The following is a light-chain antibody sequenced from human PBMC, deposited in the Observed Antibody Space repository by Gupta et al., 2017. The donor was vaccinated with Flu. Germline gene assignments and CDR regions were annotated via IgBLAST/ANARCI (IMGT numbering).Light chain of an antibody. Sequence: NFMLTQPPSVSESPGKTLTISCTRTSASIATTYVQLYQQRPSSSTKTVIYDYNRRLSGAPDPFSGSIDSSSKHESLTISGLQTEDEADDSCQYYDSINRDVVLGGGTELTVL. J-gene: IGLJ2*01. CDR2: DYN. CDR3: QYYDSINRDVV. V-gene: IGLV6-57*01. CDR1: SASIATTY.